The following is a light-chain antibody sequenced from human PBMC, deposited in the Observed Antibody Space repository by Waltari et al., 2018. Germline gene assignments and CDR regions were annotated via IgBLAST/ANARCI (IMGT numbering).Light chain of an antibody. Sequence: EMLMTQFPATLSVSPGERATLSCRASQSVSSKLAWYQQRPGQAPRLLIYDASTRATGIPARFRGSGSGTDFTLTISSLQSEDFAVYYCQQYNNWPGTFGRGTKVEIK. CDR3: QQYNNWPGT. CDR2: DAS. J-gene: IGKJ1*01. V-gene: IGKV3-15*01. CDR1: QSVSSK.